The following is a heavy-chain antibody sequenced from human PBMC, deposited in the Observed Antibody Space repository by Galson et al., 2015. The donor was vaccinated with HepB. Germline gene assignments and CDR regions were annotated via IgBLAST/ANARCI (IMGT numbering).Heavy chain of an antibody. V-gene: IGHV4-59*01. Sequence: ETLSLTCTVSGGSISSYYWSWIRQPPGKGLEWIGYIYYSGSTNYNPSLKSRVTISVDTSKNQFSLKLSSVTAADTAVYYCASTTLDTAMVTYFDYWGQGTLVTVSS. CDR2: IYYSGST. J-gene: IGHJ4*02. D-gene: IGHD5-18*01. CDR3: ASTTLDTAMVTYFDY. CDR1: GGSISSYY.